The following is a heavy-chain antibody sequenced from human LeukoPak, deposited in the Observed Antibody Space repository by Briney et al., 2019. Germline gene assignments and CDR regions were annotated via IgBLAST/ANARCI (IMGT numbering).Heavy chain of an antibody. J-gene: IGHJ6*03. Sequence: PGRSLRLSCAASGFTFSRYGMHWVRQAPGKGLEWVAFIRYDGSNKFYADSVKGRFTISRDNSKNTLYLQMNSLRAEDTAVYYCAKGEGWQQPYYYYMDVWGKGTTVTISS. CDR3: AKGEGWQQPYYYYMDV. D-gene: IGHD6-13*01. CDR1: GFTFSRYG. V-gene: IGHV3-30*02. CDR2: IRYDGSNK.